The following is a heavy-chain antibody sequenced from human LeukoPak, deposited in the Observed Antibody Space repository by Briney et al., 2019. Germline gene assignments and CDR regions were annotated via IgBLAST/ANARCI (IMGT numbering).Heavy chain of an antibody. CDR3: ARLPPGGYSYGYPYYYYGMDV. V-gene: IGHV4-34*01. J-gene: IGHJ6*04. CDR2: INHSGST. D-gene: IGHD5-18*01. Sequence: SETLSLTCAVCGGSFSGYYWSWIRQPPGKGLEWIGEINHSGSTNYNPSLKSRVTISVDTSKNQFSLKLSSVTAADTAVYYCARLPPGGYSYGYPYYYYGMDVWGKGTTVTVSS. CDR1: GGSFSGYY.